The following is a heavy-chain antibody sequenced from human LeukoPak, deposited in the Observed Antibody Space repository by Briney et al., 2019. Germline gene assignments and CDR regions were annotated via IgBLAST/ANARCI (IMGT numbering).Heavy chain of an antibody. CDR2: ISAYNGNT. Sequence: ASVKVSCKASGYTFTSCGISWVRQAPGQGLEWMGWISAYNGNTNYAQKLQGRVTMTTDTSTSTAYMELRSLRSDDTAVYYCARHFTMVRGVIMDYYYGMDVWGQGTTVTVSS. D-gene: IGHD3-10*01. J-gene: IGHJ6*02. V-gene: IGHV1-18*01. CDR3: ARHFTMVRGVIMDYYYGMDV. CDR1: GYTFTSCG.